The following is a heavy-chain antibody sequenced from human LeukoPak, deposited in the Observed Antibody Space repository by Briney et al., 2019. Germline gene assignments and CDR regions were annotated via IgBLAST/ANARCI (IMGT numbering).Heavy chain of an antibody. CDR3: ARGRKIDY. D-gene: IGHD1-14*01. Sequence: SETLSLTCTVSGGSISSSSYYWGWIRQPPGKGLEWIGSIYYSGSTYYNPSLKSRVTISVDTSKNQFSLKLSSVTAADTAVYYCARGRKIDYWGQGTLVTVSS. V-gene: IGHV4-39*01. J-gene: IGHJ4*02. CDR1: GGSISSSSYY. CDR2: IYYSGST.